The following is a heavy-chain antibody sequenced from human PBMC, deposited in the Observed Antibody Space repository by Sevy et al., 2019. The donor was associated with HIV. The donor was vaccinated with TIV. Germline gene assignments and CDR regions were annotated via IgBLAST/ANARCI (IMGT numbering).Heavy chain of an antibody. V-gene: IGHV4-61*02. D-gene: IGHD3-10*01. CDR2: IYTSGIT. CDR1: GGSISSGTYY. CDR3: ARYYYGSGKYYFDY. Sequence: SETLSLTCTVSGGSISSGTYYWTWIRQPAGKGLEWIGRIYTSGITNYNPSLKSRVTISLDTSKNQFSPNLSSVTAADTAVYYCARYYYGSGKYYFDYWGQGTLVTVSS. J-gene: IGHJ4*02.